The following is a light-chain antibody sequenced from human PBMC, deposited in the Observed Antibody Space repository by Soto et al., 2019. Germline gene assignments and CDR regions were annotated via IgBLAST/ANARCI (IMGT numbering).Light chain of an antibody. CDR2: DVN. V-gene: IGLV2-11*01. CDR3: CSYAGSYTYVV. Sequence: QSALTQPRSVSGSPGQSVTISCTGTSSDVGGYNYVSWYQQHPGKAPKLMIYDVNKRPSGVPDRFSGSKSGNTASLTISGLQAEDEAGYYCCSYAGSYTYVVFGGGTKVTVL. J-gene: IGLJ2*01. CDR1: SSDVGGYNY.